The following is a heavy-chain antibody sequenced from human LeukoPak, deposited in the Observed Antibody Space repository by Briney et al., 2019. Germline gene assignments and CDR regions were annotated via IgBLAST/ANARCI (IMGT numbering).Heavy chain of an antibody. V-gene: IGHV1-2*02. CDR2: INPNSGGT. Sequence: ASVKVSCKASGYTFTGYYMHWVRQAPGQGLEWMGWINPNSGGTNYAQKFQGRVTMTRDTSISTAYMELSRLRSDDTAVYYCARSYSSGRYGGAFDIWGQGTMVTVSS. D-gene: IGHD6-19*01. CDR3: ARSYSSGRYGGAFDI. CDR1: GYTFTGYY. J-gene: IGHJ3*02.